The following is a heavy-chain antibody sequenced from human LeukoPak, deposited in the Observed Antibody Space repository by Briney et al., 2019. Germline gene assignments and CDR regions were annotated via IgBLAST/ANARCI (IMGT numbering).Heavy chain of an antibody. J-gene: IGHJ3*02. CDR3: AGSSYSDAFDI. Sequence: GGSLRLSFAASGFTFSSYSMNWVRQAPGKGLEWVSYISSSSSTIYYADSVKGRFTISRDNTKNSLYLQMNSQGGEDTAFYFCAGSSYSDAFDIWGQGTMVTVSS. D-gene: IGHD2-15*01. CDR1: GFTFSSYS. CDR2: ISSSSSTI. V-gene: IGHV3-48*04.